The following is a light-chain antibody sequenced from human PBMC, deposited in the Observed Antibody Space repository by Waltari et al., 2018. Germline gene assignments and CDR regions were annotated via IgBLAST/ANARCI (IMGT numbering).Light chain of an antibody. CDR2: DVT. CDR1: TNDLGSYNY. Sequence: SALTQPRSVSGSPGQSVTISCTGTTNDLGSYNYVSWYQQHPGKAPKRIILDVTKRPSGVPDRLSVSKSGNTASLTISGLRAEDEAEYYCCSYAGSYTWVFGGGTKLTVV. J-gene: IGLJ3*02. CDR3: CSYAGSYTWV. V-gene: IGLV2-11*01.